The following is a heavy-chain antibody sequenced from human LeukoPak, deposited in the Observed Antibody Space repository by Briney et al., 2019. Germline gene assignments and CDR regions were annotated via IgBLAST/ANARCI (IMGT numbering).Heavy chain of an antibody. CDR3: AKRLPRGYSGYDDYS. CDR1: KFTFSDYY. CDR2: ISSTSSNM. J-gene: IGHJ4*02. V-gene: IGHV3-11*04. D-gene: IGHD5-12*01. Sequence: GGSLRLSCAASKFTFSDYYMSWVRQAPGKGLEWVSYISSTSSNMYYADSVKGRFTISRDNAKNSLYLQMNSLRAEDTAVYYCAKRLPRGYSGYDDYSWGQGTLVTVSS.